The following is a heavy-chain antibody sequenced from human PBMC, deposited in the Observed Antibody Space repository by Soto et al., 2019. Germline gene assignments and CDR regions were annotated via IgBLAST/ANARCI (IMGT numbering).Heavy chain of an antibody. D-gene: IGHD1-7*01. J-gene: IGHJ6*02. V-gene: IGHV3-33*01. Sequence: PGGSLRLSCEGSGFTFSGSALHWVRQAPGKGLEWVAVIWYDGGQKEYADSVKGRFTISRDNAKKTLYLEMNSLRADDTGVYFCARDELILSGPENENNYGMDVWGQGTTVTVSS. CDR1: GFTFSGSA. CDR2: IWYDGGQK. CDR3: ARDELILSGPENENNYGMDV.